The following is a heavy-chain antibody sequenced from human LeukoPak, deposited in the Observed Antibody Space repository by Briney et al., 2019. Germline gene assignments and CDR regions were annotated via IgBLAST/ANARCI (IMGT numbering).Heavy chain of an antibody. J-gene: IGHJ4*02. V-gene: IGHV3-7*04. Sequence: LTGGSLRLSCVASGFPFSSYWMTWVRQAPGKGLEWVANIKQDGSKKSYVDFVKGRFTISRDNAKNSLYLQMNSLRAEDTAIYYCTRVGYIDEGIDYWGQGTLVTVSS. CDR2: IKQDGSKK. CDR1: GFPFSSYW. CDR3: TRVGYIDEGIDY. D-gene: IGHD5-24*01.